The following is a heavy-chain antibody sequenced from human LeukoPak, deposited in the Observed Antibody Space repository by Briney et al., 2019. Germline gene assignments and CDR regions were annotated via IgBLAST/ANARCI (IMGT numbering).Heavy chain of an antibody. J-gene: IGHJ4*02. CDR3: AKDYTGSSDN. V-gene: IGHV3-23*01. CDR2: ITGSVVNT. Sequence: GGSLRLSCAASGFTFSSSGMTWVRQAPGKGLEWVSTITGSVVNTYYADSVKGRFTISRDNFKSMLYLQMNSLRAEDTALYYCAKDYTGSSDNWGQGTLVTVSS. CDR1: GFTFSSSG. D-gene: IGHD2-15*01.